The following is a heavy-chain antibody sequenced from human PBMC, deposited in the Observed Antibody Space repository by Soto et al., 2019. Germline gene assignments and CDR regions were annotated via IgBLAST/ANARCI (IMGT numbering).Heavy chain of an antibody. CDR1: GFTFSSYG. CDR2: IWFDGSNK. D-gene: IGHD6-13*01. CDR3: ARGVGACDRRTRGCSNSWYTTRDY. J-gene: IGHJ4*02. Sequence: QVHLVESGGGVVQPGRSLRLSCAASGFTFSSYGMHWVRQAPGKGLEWVAVIWFDGSNKYYADSVKGRFTISRDNSKNTEYLQTNSLRAGDTAVYYCARGVGACDRRTRGCSNSWYTTRDYWGQGTLVTVSS. V-gene: IGHV3-33*01.